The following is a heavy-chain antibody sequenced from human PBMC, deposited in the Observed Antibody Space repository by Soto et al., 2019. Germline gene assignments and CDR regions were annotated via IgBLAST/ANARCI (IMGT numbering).Heavy chain of an antibody. CDR1: GDSVTSGSYY. CDR3: AREWGLLPYYVMNV. Sequence: PSETLSLTCIVSGDSVTSGSYYWTWLRQPPGKGLEWIGYISYTGRTKYNPSLQSRVTISVDTSKNDLSLNLSSVTAADTAVYFCAREWGLLPYYVMNVWGHGTAVTVYS. V-gene: IGHV4-61*03. J-gene: IGHJ6*02. D-gene: IGHD7-27*01. CDR2: ISYTGRT.